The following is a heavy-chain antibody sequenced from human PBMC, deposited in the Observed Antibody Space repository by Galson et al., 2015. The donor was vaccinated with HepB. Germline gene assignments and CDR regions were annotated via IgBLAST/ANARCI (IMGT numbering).Heavy chain of an antibody. J-gene: IGHJ6*02. V-gene: IGHV3-30*18. D-gene: IGHD2-15*01. CDR1: GLAFDIYA. CDR2: ISDEGNVK. Sequence: SLRLSCAASGLAFDIYAMHWVRRAPGKGLEWVAIISDEGNVKYYADSVKGRFTISRDNSKNTLYLQVNSLRAEDTATYYCAKDLTSGDNYGLHVWGQGTTVTVSS. CDR3: AKDLTSGDNYGLHV.